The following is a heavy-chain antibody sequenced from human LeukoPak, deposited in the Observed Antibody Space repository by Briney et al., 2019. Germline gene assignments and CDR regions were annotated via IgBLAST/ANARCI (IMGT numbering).Heavy chain of an antibody. Sequence: ASVKVSCKASGYTFINYAMNWVRQAPGQGLEWMGWINTNTGNPTYAQGFTGRFVFALDTSVSTAYLQISSLNAEDTAVYYCARGSTAEVDYWGQGTLVTVSS. J-gene: IGHJ4*02. CDR2: INTNTGNP. D-gene: IGHD6-13*01. CDR1: GYTFINYA. V-gene: IGHV7-4-1*02. CDR3: ARGSTAEVDY.